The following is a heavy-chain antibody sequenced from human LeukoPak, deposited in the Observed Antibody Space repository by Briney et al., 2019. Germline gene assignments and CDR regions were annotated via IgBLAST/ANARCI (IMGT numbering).Heavy chain of an antibody. CDR1: GFIFSSYG. J-gene: IGHJ4*02. CDR2: TSYDGSNR. V-gene: IGHV3-30*18. D-gene: IGHD5-24*01. CDR3: AKSALEIATLYYFDY. Sequence: GRSLRLSCAASGFIFSSYGMHWLRQAPGKGLEWVAATSYDGSNRYYADSVKGRFTISRDNSKNTLYLQMNSLRAEDTAVYYCAKSALEIATLYYFDYCGQGTLVTVSS.